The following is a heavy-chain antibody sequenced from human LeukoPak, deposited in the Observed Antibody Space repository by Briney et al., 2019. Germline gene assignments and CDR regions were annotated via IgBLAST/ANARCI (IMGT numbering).Heavy chain of an antibody. Sequence: PSETLSLTCTVSGGSISSGSYYWGCIRQPPGKGLECIGSIYYSGSTYYNPSLKSRVTISVDTSKNQFSLKLSSVTAADTAVYYCARVQLTYFYDNSGYFDYWGQGTLVTVSS. D-gene: IGHD3-22*01. V-gene: IGHV4-39*07. CDR2: IYYSGST. CDR1: GGSISSGSYY. J-gene: IGHJ4*02. CDR3: ARVQLTYFYDNSGYFDY.